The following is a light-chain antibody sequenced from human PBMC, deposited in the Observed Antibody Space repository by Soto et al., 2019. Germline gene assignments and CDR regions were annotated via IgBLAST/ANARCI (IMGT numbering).Light chain of an antibody. CDR2: FNSDGSH. V-gene: IGLV4-69*01. J-gene: IGLJ3*02. Sequence: QPVLTQSPSASASLGASVKLTCTLSSGHSSYAIAWHQQRPEKGPRYLMKFNSDGSHSKGDGIPDRFSGSSSGAERYLTISSLQSEDEADYYCQTWGTGIQVFGGGTKLTVL. CDR3: QTWGTGIQV. CDR1: SGHSSYA.